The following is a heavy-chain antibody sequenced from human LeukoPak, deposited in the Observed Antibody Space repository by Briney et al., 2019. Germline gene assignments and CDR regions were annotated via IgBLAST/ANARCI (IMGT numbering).Heavy chain of an antibody. CDR1: GFSFDDNG. V-gene: IGHV3-43*02. CDR3: AKDNQRGGFQH. Sequence: PGGSLRLSCAASGFSFDDNGMYWVRQAPGKGLEWVSLISGDGATTYYADSVKGRFNISRDNSESSLYLQMNSLRIEDSALYYCAKDNQRGGFQHWGQGTLVTVSS. J-gene: IGHJ1*01. CDR2: ISGDGATT. D-gene: IGHD3-16*01.